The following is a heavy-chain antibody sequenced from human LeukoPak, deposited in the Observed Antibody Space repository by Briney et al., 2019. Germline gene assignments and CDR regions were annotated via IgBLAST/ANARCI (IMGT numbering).Heavy chain of an antibody. J-gene: IGHJ4*02. D-gene: IGHD3-22*01. CDR3: AKEYYYDSSGYSDY. CDR1: GFTFSSYA. Sequence: GGSLRLSCAASGFTFSSYAMSWVRQAPGKGLEWVSAISGSGGSTYYADSVKGRFTISRDNSKNTLYLQMNSLRAEDTAVYHCAKEYYYDSSGYSDYWGQGTLVTVSS. V-gene: IGHV3-23*01. CDR2: ISGSGGST.